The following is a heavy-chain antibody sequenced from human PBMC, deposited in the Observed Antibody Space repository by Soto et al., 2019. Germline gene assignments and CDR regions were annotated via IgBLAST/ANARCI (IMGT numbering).Heavy chain of an antibody. CDR2: IYSSGSS. CDR1: GVAISSGADY. Sequence: SETLSLTCSVSGVAISSGADYWSWIRQRPGKGLEWIGSIYSSGSSSCNPALKSRLTISLDTSKNQFPLKLTSVTAAATAVYYCARFAYRSGWNFDYWGRGTLVTVSS. CDR3: ARFAYRSGWNFDY. V-gene: IGHV4-31*03. J-gene: IGHJ4*02. D-gene: IGHD6-19*01.